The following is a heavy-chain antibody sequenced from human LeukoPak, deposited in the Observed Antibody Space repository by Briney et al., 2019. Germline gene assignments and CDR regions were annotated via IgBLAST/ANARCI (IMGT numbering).Heavy chain of an antibody. Sequence: GGSLRLSCAASGFTVSSYAMSWVRRAPGKGLEWVSAISGSGGSTYYADSVKGRFTISRDNSKNTLYLQMNSLRAEDTAVYYCAPRGVAGSFDYWGQGTLVTVSS. D-gene: IGHD6-19*01. CDR3: APRGVAGSFDY. V-gene: IGHV3-23*01. J-gene: IGHJ4*02. CDR2: ISGSGGST. CDR1: GFTVSSYA.